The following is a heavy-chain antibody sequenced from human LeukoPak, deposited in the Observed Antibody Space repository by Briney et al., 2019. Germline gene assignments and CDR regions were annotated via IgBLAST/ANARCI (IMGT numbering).Heavy chain of an antibody. J-gene: IGHJ6*03. CDR3: AKDPGASVSGFHMDV. CDR1: GFTFRNYG. V-gene: IGHV3-30*02. Sequence: TGGSLRLSCATSGFTFRNYGMHWGRQATGKGLEWVSFIWSDGNNRFYADSVKGRFTISRDNSKNMLYLQMDSLRPEDTAVYYCAKDPGASVSGFHMDVWGKGTTVIVSS. CDR2: IWSDGNNR. D-gene: IGHD2-8*02.